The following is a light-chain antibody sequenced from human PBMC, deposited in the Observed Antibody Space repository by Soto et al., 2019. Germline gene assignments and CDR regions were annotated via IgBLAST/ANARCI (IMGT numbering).Light chain of an antibody. CDR3: QQYGSFPAT. V-gene: IGKV3-20*01. CDR2: GAS. J-gene: IGKJ1*01. Sequence: IVLTQSPGTLSLSPGERATLSCRASQSVRSSYLAWYQQKPGQAPRLLIYGASSRAIGISDRFSGSGSGAVFSLTSSRLEPEDFAVYYCQQYGSFPATFGQGTKVEIK. CDR1: QSVRSSY.